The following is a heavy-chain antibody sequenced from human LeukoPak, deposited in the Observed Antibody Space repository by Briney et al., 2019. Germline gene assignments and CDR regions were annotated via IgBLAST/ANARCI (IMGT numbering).Heavy chain of an antibody. CDR1: GFTFSDYS. Sequence: GGSLRLSCTASGFTFSDYSMNWVRQAPGKGLEWVSNISRGSRTIYYSDSVKGRFTISRDNAKNSLYLQMNSLRTEDTAVYYCARDSYSSSRNDYWGQGTMVTVSS. D-gene: IGHD6-13*01. CDR3: ARDSYSSSRNDY. V-gene: IGHV3-48*01. CDR2: ISRGSRTI. J-gene: IGHJ3*01.